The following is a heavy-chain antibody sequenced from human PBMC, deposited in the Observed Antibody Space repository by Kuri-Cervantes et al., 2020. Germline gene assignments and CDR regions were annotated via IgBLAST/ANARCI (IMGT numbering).Heavy chain of an antibody. CDR1: GFTFSSYW. J-gene: IGHJ6*02. D-gene: IGHD3-9*01. V-gene: IGHV3-7*01. CDR3: ARDVIYYDILTGHSMDV. Sequence: ETLSLTCAASGFTFSSYWMSWVRQAPGKGLEWVANIKQDGSEKYYVDSVKGRFTISRDNAKNSLYLQMNSLRAEDTAVYYCARDVIYYDILTGHSMDVWGQGTTVTVSS. CDR2: IKQDGSEK.